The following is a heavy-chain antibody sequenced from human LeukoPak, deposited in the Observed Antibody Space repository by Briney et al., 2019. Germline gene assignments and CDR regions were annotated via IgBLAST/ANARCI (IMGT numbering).Heavy chain of an antibody. J-gene: IGHJ5*02. CDR2: ISTSGDSV. Sequence: GGSLRLSCTASGFTFSDYYMSWIRQAPGKGLEWLSYISTSGDSVSYVDSVNGRFTISRDNAKNSLYLQIDSLRAEDSAMYYCARDRQFRLHDPWGQGILVNVSS. CDR1: GFTFSDYY. CDR3: ARDRQFRLHDP. V-gene: IGHV3-11*01. D-gene: IGHD3-16*01.